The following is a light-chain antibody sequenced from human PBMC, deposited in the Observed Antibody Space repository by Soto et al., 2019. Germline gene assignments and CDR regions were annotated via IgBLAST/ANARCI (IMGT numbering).Light chain of an antibody. Sequence: IVLTQSPGTLSLSPGERATLSCKASQSVTSSYLAWYQQKPGQAPRLLIYGASSRATGIPDRISGSGSGTDFTLSISRLEPEDSAVYYCQQYGSPPFTFGPGTKVEIK. CDR3: QQYGSPPFT. J-gene: IGKJ3*01. V-gene: IGKV3-20*01. CDR1: QSVTSSY. CDR2: GAS.